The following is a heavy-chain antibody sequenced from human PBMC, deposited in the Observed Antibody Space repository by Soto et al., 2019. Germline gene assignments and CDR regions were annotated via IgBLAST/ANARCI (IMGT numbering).Heavy chain of an antibody. CDR3: ARESPSTDYYDSSGYFSRCDY. CDR2: ISAYNGNT. J-gene: IGHJ4*02. CDR1: GYTFTSYG. V-gene: IGHV1-18*04. D-gene: IGHD3-22*01. Sequence: GASVKVSCKASGYTFTSYGISWVRQAPGQGLEWMGWISAYNGNTNYAQKLQGRVTMTTDTSTSTAYMELRSLRSDDTAVYYCARESPSTDYYDSSGYFSRCDYWGRETRVTVSS.